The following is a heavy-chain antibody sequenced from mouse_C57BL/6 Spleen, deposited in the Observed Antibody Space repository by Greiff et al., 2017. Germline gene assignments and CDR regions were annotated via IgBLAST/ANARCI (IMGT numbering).Heavy chain of an antibody. V-gene: IGHV1-53*01. CDR1: GYTFTSYW. D-gene: IGHD1-1*01. J-gene: IGHJ4*01. CDR2: INPSNGGT. Sequence: VQLQQPGTELVKPGASVKLSCKASGYTFTSYWMHWVKQRPGQGLEWIGNINPSNGGTKYNEKFKSKATLTVDTSSSTAYMQLSSLTSEDSAVYYCARNYYYGSSHYAMDYWGQGTSVTVSS. CDR3: ARNYYYGSSHYAMDY.